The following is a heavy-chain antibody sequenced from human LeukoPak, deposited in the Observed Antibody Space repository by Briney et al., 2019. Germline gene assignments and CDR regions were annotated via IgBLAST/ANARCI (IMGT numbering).Heavy chain of an antibody. J-gene: IGHJ4*02. CDR1: GFTFSSYA. D-gene: IGHD5-24*01. CDR2: ISGSGGST. CDR3: ARGPLTGRWPDMGFDY. V-gene: IGHV3-23*01. Sequence: GGSLRLSCAASGFTFSSYAMSWVRQAPGKGVEWVSAISGSGGSTYYADSVKGRFTISRDNSKNTLYLQMNSLRAEDTAMYYCARGPLTGRWPDMGFDYWGQGTLVTVSS.